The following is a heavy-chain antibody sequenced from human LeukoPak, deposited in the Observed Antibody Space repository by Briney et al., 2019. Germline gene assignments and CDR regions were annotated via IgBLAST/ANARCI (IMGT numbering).Heavy chain of an antibody. D-gene: IGHD1-1*01. J-gene: IGHJ4*02. CDR3: ERVSGATGGNFDY. Sequence: GGSLRLSCAASGFTFSSYWMNWVRQAPGKGLEGVARIKQDGSEKYYVDSVKGRFTISRDNAKNSLYLQMNSLRVEDTAVYYCERVSGATGGNFDYWGQGTLVTVSS. V-gene: IGHV3-7*01. CDR2: IKQDGSEK. CDR1: GFTFSSYW.